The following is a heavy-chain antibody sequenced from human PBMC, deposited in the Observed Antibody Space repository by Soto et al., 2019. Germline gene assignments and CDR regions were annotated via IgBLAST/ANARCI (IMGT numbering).Heavy chain of an antibody. CDR3: ARENGYSDYGDYDGWFDP. CDR1: GYTFTSYY. Sequence: ASVKVSCRGSGYTFTSYYMHWVRQAPGQGLEWMGIINPSGGSTSYAQKFQGRVTMTRDTSTSTVYMELSSLRSEDTAVYYCARENGYSDYGDYDGWFDPWGQGTLVTVSS. J-gene: IGHJ5*02. V-gene: IGHV1-46*03. D-gene: IGHD4-17*01. CDR2: INPSGGST.